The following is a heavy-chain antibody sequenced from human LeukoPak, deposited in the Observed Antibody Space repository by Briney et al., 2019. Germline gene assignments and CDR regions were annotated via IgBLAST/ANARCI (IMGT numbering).Heavy chain of an antibody. Sequence: SETLSLTCTVSGGSISNYYWSWLRQPPGKGLEWIGYIYYSGSTNYNPSLKSRVTISVDTSKNQFSLKLSSMTATDTAVYYCARLTCSGGSCYDGYWGQGTLVTVSS. V-gene: IGHV4-59*08. CDR2: IYYSGST. J-gene: IGHJ4*02. CDR1: GGSISNYY. CDR3: ARLTCSGGSCYDGY. D-gene: IGHD2-15*01.